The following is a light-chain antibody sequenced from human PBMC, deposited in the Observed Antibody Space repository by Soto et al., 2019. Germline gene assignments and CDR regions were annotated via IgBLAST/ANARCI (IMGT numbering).Light chain of an antibody. Sequence: QSALTQPASVSGSPGQSITISGTGTSSDVCGYNYVSWYQQHPGKAPKLMIYEVSNRPSGVSNRFSGSKSGNTASLTISGLQAEDEADYFCSSYGSTSTRYVFGTGTKLTAL. CDR3: SSYGSTSTRYV. CDR2: EVS. J-gene: IGLJ1*01. CDR1: SSDVCGYNY. V-gene: IGLV2-14*01.